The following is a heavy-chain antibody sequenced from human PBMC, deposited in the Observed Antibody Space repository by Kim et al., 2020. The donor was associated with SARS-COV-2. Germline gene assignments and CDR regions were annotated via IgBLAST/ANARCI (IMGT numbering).Heavy chain of an antibody. J-gene: IGHJ4*02. D-gene: IGHD3-22*01. Sequence: LRETLSLTCAVSGGSISSSNWWSWVRQPPGQGLEWIGEIYHSGSTNYNPSLKSRVTISVDKSKNQFSLKLSSVTAADTAVYYCASSSPMYYYDSSGYYFDYWGQGTLVTVSS. CDR1: GGSISSSNW. CDR2: IYHSGST. V-gene: IGHV4-4*02. CDR3: ASSSPMYYYDSSGYYFDY.